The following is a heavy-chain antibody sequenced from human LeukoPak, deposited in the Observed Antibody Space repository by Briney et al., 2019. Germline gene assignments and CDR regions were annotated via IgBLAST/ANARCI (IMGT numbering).Heavy chain of an antibody. J-gene: IGHJ3*02. CDR1: GVSISGYY. D-gene: IGHD3-22*01. CDR3: ARELYYYDSRGYSRSGVDDAFDI. Sequence: SETLSLTCTVSGVSISGYYWSWIRQPPGKGLEWIGEINHSGSTNYNPSLKSRVTISVDTSKNQFSLKLSSVTAADTAVYYCARELYYYDSRGYSRSGVDDAFDIWGQGTMVTVSS. V-gene: IGHV4-34*01. CDR2: INHSGST.